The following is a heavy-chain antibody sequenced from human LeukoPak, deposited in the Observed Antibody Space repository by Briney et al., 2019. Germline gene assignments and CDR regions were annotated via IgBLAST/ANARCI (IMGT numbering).Heavy chain of an antibody. CDR2: ISAYNGNT. CDR1: GYTFTSYG. D-gene: IGHD3-10*01. CDR3: ATAPNYYGSGRVNWFDP. J-gene: IGHJ5*02. V-gene: IGHV1-18*01. Sequence: VASVKVSCKASGYTFTSYGISWVRQAPGQGLEWMGWISAYNGNTNYAQKLQGRVTMTTDTSTSTAYMELSSLRSEDTAVYYCATAPNYYGSGRVNWFDPWGQGTLVTVSS.